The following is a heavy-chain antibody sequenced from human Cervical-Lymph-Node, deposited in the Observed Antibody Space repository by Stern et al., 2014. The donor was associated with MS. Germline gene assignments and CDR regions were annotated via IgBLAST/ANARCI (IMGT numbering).Heavy chain of an antibody. D-gene: IGHD3-16*01. CDR3: ARSDRLWGSFDY. CDR2: ISYIGST. V-gene: IGHV4-31*03. Sequence: QLQLQESGPGLVKPSQTLSLTCTVSGASISTVGYYWSWIRQHPGKGLEWIAYISYIGSTYYNPSLKSRVSISADTSKTQFSLNLTSVTAADTALYYCARSDRLWGSFDYWGQGTLVAVSS. CDR1: GASISTVGYY. J-gene: IGHJ4*02.